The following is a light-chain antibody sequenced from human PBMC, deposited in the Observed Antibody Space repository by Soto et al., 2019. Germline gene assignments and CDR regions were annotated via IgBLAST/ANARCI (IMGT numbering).Light chain of an antibody. CDR1: QILNGGS. CDR3: QLYGSSPELT. Sequence: EIVLTQSPGTLSLSPGDRAALSCRTTQILNGGSLAWYQVKPGQAPRLLMYDSSIRAAGVPNRFSGSGSGTDFTLTISRLETEDFAVYYCQLYGSSPELTFDGGTKVVIK. J-gene: IGKJ4*01. V-gene: IGKV3-20*01. CDR2: DSS.